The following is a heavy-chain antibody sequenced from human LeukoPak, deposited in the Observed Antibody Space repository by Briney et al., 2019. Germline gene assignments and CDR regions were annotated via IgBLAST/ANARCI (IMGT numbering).Heavy chain of an antibody. Sequence: PGGSLRLSCAASGFTFSSYWMHCVRQAPGKGLVWVSRCNSDGSSTSYADFVKGRFTISRDNAKNTVYLQMNSLRDEDTAVYYCARGYTNYPFDYWGQGTLVTVSS. CDR3: ARGYTNYPFDY. J-gene: IGHJ4*02. D-gene: IGHD1-1*01. CDR2: CNSDGSST. CDR1: GFTFSSYW. V-gene: IGHV3-74*01.